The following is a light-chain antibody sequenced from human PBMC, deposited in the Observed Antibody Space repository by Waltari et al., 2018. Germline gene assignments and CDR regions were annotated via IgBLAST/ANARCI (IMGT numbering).Light chain of an antibody. J-gene: IGLJ1*01. CDR1: SSDVDTYNL. V-gene: IGLV2-23*02. Sequence: QSALTQPASVSGSPGQSLTISCTGDSSDVDTYNLVSWYQQHPGKAPKLIIYEVSKRPSGVSDRFSATKSGNTASLTISGLQVEDEANYYCCSYAGSSTPGVFGTGTKVTVL. CDR2: EVS. CDR3: CSYAGSSTPGV.